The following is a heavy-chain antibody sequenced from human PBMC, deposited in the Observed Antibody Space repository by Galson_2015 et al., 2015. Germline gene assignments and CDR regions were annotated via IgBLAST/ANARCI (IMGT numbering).Heavy chain of an antibody. CDR2: IYYRGST. V-gene: IGHV4-39*01. CDR3: ARGYSSGWYCYFDF. CDR1: GRSISSSRYY. J-gene: IGHJ2*01. D-gene: IGHD6-19*01. Sequence: SESLSLTCPVSGRSISSSRYYWGWPRQPPGKGLEWIGRIYYRGSTYYNPSLKSRVTISVDTSKNQFSRRLSSVTAADTAVYYCARGYSSGWYCYFDFWGRGTLVTVSS.